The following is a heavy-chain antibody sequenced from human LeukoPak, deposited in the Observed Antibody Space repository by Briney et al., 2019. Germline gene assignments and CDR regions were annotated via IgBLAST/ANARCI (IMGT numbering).Heavy chain of an antibody. D-gene: IGHD3-10*01. V-gene: IGHV3-48*03. CDR1: GFTFSSYE. Sequence: GGSVRLSCAASGFTFSSYEMNWVRQAPGKGLEWVSYISSSGSTIYYADSVKGRFTISRDNAKNSLYLQMNSLRAEDTAVYYCARMVRGVITYYFDYWGQGALVTVSS. CDR3: ARMVRGVITYYFDY. J-gene: IGHJ4*02. CDR2: ISSSGSTI.